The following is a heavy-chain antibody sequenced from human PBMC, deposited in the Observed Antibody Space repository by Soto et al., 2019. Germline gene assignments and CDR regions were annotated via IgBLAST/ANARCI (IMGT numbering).Heavy chain of an antibody. D-gene: IGHD6-13*01. Sequence: AGGSLRLSCVASGFTFSSYGMHWVRQAPGKGLEWVAVIPNAENKKYYADSVKGRLTISRDNSQNTLFLQMHSLMSEDTAVYYCARTAGGRVRGALDIWGQGTMVTVSS. CDR3: ARTAGGRVRGALDI. CDR1: GFTFSSYG. V-gene: IGHV3-30-3*01. J-gene: IGHJ3*02. CDR2: IPNAENKK.